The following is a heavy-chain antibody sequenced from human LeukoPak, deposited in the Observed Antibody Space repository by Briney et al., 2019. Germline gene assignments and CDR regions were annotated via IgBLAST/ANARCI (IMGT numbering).Heavy chain of an antibody. V-gene: IGHV3-9*03. J-gene: IGHJ3*02. CDR2: ISWNSGSI. D-gene: IGHD6-13*01. Sequence: GGSLRLSCAASGFTFDDYAMHRVRQTPGKGLEWVSGISWNSGSIGYAYSVKGRFTISRDNAKNSLYLQMNSLRAEDMALYYCAKSRGHSSSWYLDAFDIWGQGTMVTVSS. CDR1: GFTFDDYA. CDR3: AKSRGHSSSWYLDAFDI.